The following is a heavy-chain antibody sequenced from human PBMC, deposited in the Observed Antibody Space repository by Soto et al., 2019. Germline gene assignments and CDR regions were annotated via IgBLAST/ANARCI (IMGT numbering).Heavy chain of an antibody. CDR2: IYPGDSET. CDR3: ARLDSSGYQLVDH. Sequence: GESLKISCKGSGYSFTSYWIGWVRQMPGKGLEWMGTIYPGDSETTYSPSFQGQVTISADKPIRTAHLQWTSLKASDTAMYYCARLDSSGYQLVDHWGQRTLVTVSX. D-gene: IGHD3-22*01. CDR1: GYSFTSYW. J-gene: IGHJ4*02. V-gene: IGHV5-51*01.